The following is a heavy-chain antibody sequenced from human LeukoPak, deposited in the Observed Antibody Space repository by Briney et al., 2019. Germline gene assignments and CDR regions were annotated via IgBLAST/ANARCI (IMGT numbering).Heavy chain of an antibody. Sequence: ASVKVSCKASGYSFTSYGISWVRQAPGQGLEWMGWISAYNGNTNYAQKLQGRVTMTTDTSTSTAYMELRSLRSDDTAVYYCARDLSSSWYNWFDPWGQGTLVTDSS. J-gene: IGHJ5*02. V-gene: IGHV1-18*01. CDR1: GYSFTSYG. CDR2: ISAYNGNT. D-gene: IGHD6-13*01. CDR3: ARDLSSSWYNWFDP.